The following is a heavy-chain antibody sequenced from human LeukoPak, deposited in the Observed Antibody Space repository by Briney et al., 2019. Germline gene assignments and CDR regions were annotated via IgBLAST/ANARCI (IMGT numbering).Heavy chain of an antibody. Sequence: AGSLRLSCAASGFTFSSYWMHWVRKAPGKGLVWVSRINSDGSSTSYADSVKGRFTISRDNAKNTLYLQMNSLRAEDTAVYYCAVYCSSTSCYFVWGQGTLVTVPS. J-gene: IGHJ4*02. CDR1: GFTFSSYW. CDR2: INSDGSST. CDR3: AVYCSSTSCYFV. V-gene: IGHV3-74*01. D-gene: IGHD2-2*01.